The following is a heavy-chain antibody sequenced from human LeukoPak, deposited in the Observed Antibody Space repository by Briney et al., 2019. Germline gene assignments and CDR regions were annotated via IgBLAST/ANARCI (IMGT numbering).Heavy chain of an antibody. D-gene: IGHD6-6*01. Sequence: PSETLSLTCAVYGGSFSGYYWSWIRQPPGKGLEWIGEINHSGSTNYNPSLKSRVTISVDTSKNQFSLKLSSVTAADTAVYYCARDQGSSSYFDYWGQGTLVTVSS. J-gene: IGHJ4*02. CDR3: ARDQGSSSYFDY. CDR2: INHSGST. CDR1: GGSFSGYY. V-gene: IGHV4-34*01.